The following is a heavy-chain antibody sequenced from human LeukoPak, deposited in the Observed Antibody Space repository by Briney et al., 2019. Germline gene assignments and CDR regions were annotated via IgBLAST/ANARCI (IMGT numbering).Heavy chain of an antibody. Sequence: GRSLRLSCAASGFTFSSYGMHWVRQAPGKGLEWVAVISYDGSNKYYADSVKGRFTISRDNSKNTLYLQMNSLRAEDTAVYYCARDNHGSGSYAPYFDYWGQGTLVTVSS. J-gene: IGHJ4*02. CDR1: GFTFSSYG. D-gene: IGHD3-10*01. CDR3: ARDNHGSGSYAPYFDY. CDR2: ISYDGSNK. V-gene: IGHV3-30*03.